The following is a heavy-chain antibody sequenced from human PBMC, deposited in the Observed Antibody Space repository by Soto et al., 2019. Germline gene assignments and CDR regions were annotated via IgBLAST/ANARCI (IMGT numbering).Heavy chain of an antibody. CDR3: ARGPRNSGVDY. J-gene: IGHJ4*02. D-gene: IGHD1-7*01. Sequence: QVQLVQSGAEVKKPGASVKVSCKAAAYTFTSYDINWVRQATGQDLEWMGWMNPNNGNTAYAQKFQGRVTMTRDTSKSTAFMELSSLTSEDTAVYYCARGPRNSGVDYWGQGTLVTVSS. V-gene: IGHV1-8*01. CDR1: AYTFTSYD. CDR2: MNPNNGNT.